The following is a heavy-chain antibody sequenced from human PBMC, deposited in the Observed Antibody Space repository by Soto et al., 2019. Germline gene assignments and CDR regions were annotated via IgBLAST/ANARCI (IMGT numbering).Heavy chain of an antibody. V-gene: IGHV3-23*01. D-gene: IGHD6-19*01. CDR1: GFTFSSYA. J-gene: IGHJ6*02. CDR2: ISGSGGST. CDR3: AKGQWLVFAYYYGMDV. Sequence: EVQLLESGGGLVQPGGSLRLSCAASGFTFSSYAMSWVRQAPGKGLEWVSAISGSGGSTYYADSVKGRFTISRDNSKNTLYLQMNRLRAEDTAVYYCAKGQWLVFAYYYGMDVWGQGTTVTVSS.